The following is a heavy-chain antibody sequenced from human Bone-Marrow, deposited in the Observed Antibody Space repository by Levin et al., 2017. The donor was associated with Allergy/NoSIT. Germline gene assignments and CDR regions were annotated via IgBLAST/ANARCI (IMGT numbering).Heavy chain of an antibody. CDR1: GVAITTENYY. CDR2: VSYSGSA. Sequence: SETLSLTCTVSGVAITTENYYWGWIRLPPGTGLEWVASVSYSGSAYHSPSLKRRATISLDSSKYQFFLSLTSVTAADTAVYYCASRCNGDNCDSGIDFWGQGTLATVAS. J-gene: IGHJ4*02. V-gene: IGHV4-39*01. CDR3: ASRCNGDNCDSGIDF. D-gene: IGHD2-15*01.